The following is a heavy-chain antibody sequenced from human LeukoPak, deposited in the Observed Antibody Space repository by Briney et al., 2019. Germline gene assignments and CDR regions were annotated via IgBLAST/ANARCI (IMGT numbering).Heavy chain of an antibody. CDR2: IYYSGST. CDR3: ARDGGTRYYYYMDV. CDR1: GGSIGSYY. D-gene: IGHD3-16*01. Sequence: PSETLSLTCTVSGGSIGSYYWSWIRQPPGKGLEWIGYIYYSGSTNYNPSLKSRVTISVDTSKNQFSLKLSSVTAADTAVYYCARDGGTRYYYYMDVWGKGTTVTVSS. J-gene: IGHJ6*03. V-gene: IGHV4-59*01.